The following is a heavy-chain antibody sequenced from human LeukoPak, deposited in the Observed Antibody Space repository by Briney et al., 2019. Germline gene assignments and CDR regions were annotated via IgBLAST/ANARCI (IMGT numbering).Heavy chain of an antibody. D-gene: IGHD3-22*01. CDR1: GYTFTSYG. V-gene: IGHV1-46*01. CDR3: ARDLIFYYDSSGLGY. Sequence: ASVKVSCKASGYTFTSYGINWVRQAPGQGLEWMGIINPSGGSTSYAQKFQGRVTMTRDTSTSTVYMELSSLRSEDTAVYYCARDLIFYYDSSGLGYWGQGTLVTVSS. CDR2: INPSGGST. J-gene: IGHJ4*02.